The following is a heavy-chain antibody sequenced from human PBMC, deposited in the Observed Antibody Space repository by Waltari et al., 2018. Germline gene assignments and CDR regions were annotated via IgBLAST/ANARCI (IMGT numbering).Heavy chain of an antibody. V-gene: IGHV4-38-2*01. Sequence: QVQLQESGPGLVKPSETLSLTCAVSGYSISSGYYWGWHRQPPGKGLECIWSIYHSGSTYYNPSLKSRVTISVDTSKNQFSLKLSSVTAADTAVYYCASYIYDYGVFGYFQHWGQGTLVTVSS. CDR3: ASYIYDYGVFGYFQH. D-gene: IGHD4-17*01. CDR2: IYHSGST. CDR1: GYSISSGYY. J-gene: IGHJ1*01.